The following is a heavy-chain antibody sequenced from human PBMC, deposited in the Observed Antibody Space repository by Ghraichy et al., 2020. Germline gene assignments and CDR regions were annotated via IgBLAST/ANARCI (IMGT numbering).Heavy chain of an antibody. D-gene: IGHD1-14*01. Sequence: GTLNISCAASGFIFSRHAMNWVRQAPGKGLEWVSYISSSGSTIFYADSVEGRFTISRDNANNSLFLQMDILRDDDTAVYYCARSLPNRYYYYGMDVWGRGTTVTVSS. CDR2: ISSSGSTI. V-gene: IGHV3-48*02. CDR3: ARSLPNRYYYYGMDV. CDR1: GFIFSRHA. J-gene: IGHJ6*02.